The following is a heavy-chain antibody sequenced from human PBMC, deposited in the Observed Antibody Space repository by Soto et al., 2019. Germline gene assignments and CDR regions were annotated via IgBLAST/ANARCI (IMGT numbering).Heavy chain of an antibody. CDR3: ARRHNGFEL. Sequence: SETLSLTCTVSGGSVSSSSYYWGWIRQPPGKGLEWVGYVFYTGETYYNPSLKSRVSMSIDTSKNQFSLKLASVTAADTALYYCARRHNGFELWGQGTMVTVSS. J-gene: IGHJ3*01. D-gene: IGHD2-21*01. V-gene: IGHV4-39*01. CDR1: GGSVSSSSYY. CDR2: VFYTGET.